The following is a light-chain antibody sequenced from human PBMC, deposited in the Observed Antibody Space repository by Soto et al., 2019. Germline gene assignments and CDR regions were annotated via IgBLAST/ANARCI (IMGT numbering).Light chain of an antibody. CDR2: EVT. V-gene: IGLV2-18*02. CDR3: SSYTSSNTLV. J-gene: IGLJ2*01. CDR1: SNNVAIYNR. Sequence: QSALTQPPSVSGFPGKAVPIPCTGASNNVAIYNRVSWYQQPPGTAPKLMIYEVTYRPSGVPDRFSGSKSGSTASLTISGLQAEDEADYYCSSYTSSNTLVFGGGTKVTVL.